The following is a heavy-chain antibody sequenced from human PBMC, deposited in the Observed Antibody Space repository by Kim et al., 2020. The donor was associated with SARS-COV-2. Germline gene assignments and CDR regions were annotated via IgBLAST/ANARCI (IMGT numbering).Heavy chain of an antibody. J-gene: IGHJ6*02. CDR1: GFTFSDYY. CDR3: ARVGRYCSGGSCYTGYYYGMDV. D-gene: IGHD2-15*01. CDR2: ISSSSSYT. V-gene: IGHV3-11*05. Sequence: GGSLRLSCAASGFTFSDYYMSWIRQAPGKGLEWVSYISSSSSYTNYADSVKGRFTISRDNAKNSLYLQMNSLRAEDTAVYYCARVGRYCSGGSCYTGYYYGMDVWGQGTTVTVSS.